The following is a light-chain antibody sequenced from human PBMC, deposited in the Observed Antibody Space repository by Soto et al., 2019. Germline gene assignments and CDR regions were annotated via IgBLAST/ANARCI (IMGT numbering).Light chain of an antibody. V-gene: IGLV2-14*03. J-gene: IGLJ6*01. CDR3: VSYTSSFSYV. Sequence: QSALTQPASVSGSPGQSITISCTGTSSDVGGYIYVSWYQQHPGKAPKLMIYDVNNRPSGVSNRFSGSKSGNTASLTISGLQTEDEADYYCVSYTSSFSYVFGRGTKVTVL. CDR2: DVN. CDR1: SSDVGGYIY.